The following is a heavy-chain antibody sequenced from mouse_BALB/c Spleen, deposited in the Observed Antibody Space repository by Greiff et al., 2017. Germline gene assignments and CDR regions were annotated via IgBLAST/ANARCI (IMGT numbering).Heavy chain of an antibody. Sequence: EVKVVESGGGLVKPGGSLKLSCAASGFTFSSYTMSWVRQTPEKRLEWVATISSGGGNTYYPDSVKGRFTISRDNAKNNLYLQMSSLRSEDTALYYCARNYGSSHWYFDVWGAGTTVTVSA. J-gene: IGHJ1*01. CDR1: GFTFSSYT. CDR2: ISSGGGNT. D-gene: IGHD1-1*01. CDR3: ARNYGSSHWYFDV. V-gene: IGHV5-9*03.